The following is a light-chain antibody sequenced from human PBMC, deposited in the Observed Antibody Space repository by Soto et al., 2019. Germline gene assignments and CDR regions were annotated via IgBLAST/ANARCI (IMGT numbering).Light chain of an antibody. Sequence: EIVLTQSPGTLSLSPGERATLSCRASQSVSNNYLAWYQQKPGQAPRLLIYGASNRATGIPDRFSGSGSGTDFTLTTSRLAPEDFAVYYCPQYGSSGTFGQGTKVEIK. CDR1: QSVSNNY. J-gene: IGKJ1*01. CDR3: PQYGSSGT. CDR2: GAS. V-gene: IGKV3-20*01.